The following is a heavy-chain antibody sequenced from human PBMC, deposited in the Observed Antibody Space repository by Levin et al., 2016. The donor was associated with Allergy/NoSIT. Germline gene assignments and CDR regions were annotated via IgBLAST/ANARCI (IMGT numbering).Heavy chain of an antibody. CDR2: VSGSGFST. V-gene: IGHV3-23*01. CDR3: VKLGYYYNAMDV. J-gene: IGHJ6*02. Sequence: GGSLRLSCAASGFTFSNYAMSWVRQAPGKGPEWFSAVSGSGFSTYYADSVKGRFTISRDNSKNTVFLQLDSLRAEDSAIYYCVKLGYYYNAMDVWGQGTTVTVSS. D-gene: IGHD3-3*01. CDR1: GFTFSNYA.